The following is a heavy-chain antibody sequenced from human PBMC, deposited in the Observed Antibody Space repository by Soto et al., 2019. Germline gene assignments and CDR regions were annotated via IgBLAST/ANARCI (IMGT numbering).Heavy chain of an antibody. V-gene: IGHV3-23*01. CDR3: AKESPYCSGGGCRHYYFDY. CDR1: GFTFGSDA. J-gene: IGHJ4*02. CDR2: MRGRGDDT. Sequence: VQLLESGGGLVQPGGSLRLSCGGSGFTFGSDAMGWVRTPQGKGLGRVSAMRGRGDDTYYAHSVKGRFTISRDNSKNTVYLQLNSLRAEDTAVYYCAKESPYCSGGGCRHYYFDYWGQGTLVTVSS. D-gene: IGHD2-15*01.